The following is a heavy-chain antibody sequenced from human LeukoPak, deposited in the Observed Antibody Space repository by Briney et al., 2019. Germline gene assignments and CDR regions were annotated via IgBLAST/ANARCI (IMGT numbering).Heavy chain of an antibody. CDR1: GGSISSSSYY. V-gene: IGHV4-39*07. CDR3: ASGEGYCSGGSCYIDAFDI. J-gene: IGHJ3*02. Sequence: SETLSLTCTVSGGSISSSSYYWGWIRQPPGKGLEWIGRIYYIGSTYYNPSLKSPVNISVDTSKNQFSLKLSSVTAADTAVYYCASGEGYCSGGSCYIDAFDIWGQGTMVTVSS. CDR2: IYYIGST. D-gene: IGHD2-15*01.